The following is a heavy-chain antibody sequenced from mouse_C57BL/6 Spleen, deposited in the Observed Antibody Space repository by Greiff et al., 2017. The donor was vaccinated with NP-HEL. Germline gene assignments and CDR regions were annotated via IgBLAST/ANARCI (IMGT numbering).Heavy chain of an antibody. CDR1: GFTFTDYY. CDR3: ARYRSNLYYFDY. J-gene: IGHJ2*01. D-gene: IGHD2-5*01. CDR2: IRNKANGYTT. Sequence: DVKLVESGGGLVQPGGSLSLSCAASGFTFTDYYMSWVRQPPGKALEWLGFIRNKANGYTTEYSASVKGRFTISRDNSQSILYLQMNALRAEDSATYYCARYRSNLYYFDYWGQGTTLTVSS. V-gene: IGHV7-3*01.